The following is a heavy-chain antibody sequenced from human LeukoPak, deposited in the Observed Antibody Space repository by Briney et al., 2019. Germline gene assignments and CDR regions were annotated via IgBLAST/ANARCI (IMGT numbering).Heavy chain of an antibody. V-gene: IGHV3-48*01. J-gene: IGHJ3*02. CDR3: ARAPTWSAAFDI. D-gene: IGHD2-8*02. CDR2: ISSGSSAI. CDR1: GFTFTNYW. Sequence: GGSLRLSCAASGFTFTNYWMSWVRQTPGKGLEWVSYISSGSSAIYYADSVKGRFTISRDNAKNSLYLQLNSLRAEDTAVYYCARAPTWSAAFDIWGQGTMVTVSS.